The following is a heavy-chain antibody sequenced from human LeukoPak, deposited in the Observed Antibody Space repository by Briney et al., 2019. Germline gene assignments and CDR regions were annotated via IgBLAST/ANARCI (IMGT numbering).Heavy chain of an antibody. V-gene: IGHV3-30*02. D-gene: IGHD3-10*01. Sequence: PGGTLRLSCAASGVTFSRYGMHWVRQAPGKGLEWVAFICYDGSNKYYADSVKGRFTISRDNTKNTLYMQMNSMRAEDTALYYWANNALINLIRGVPNWFDCWGQGTLVT. J-gene: IGHJ5*01. CDR2: ICYDGSNK. CDR3: ANNALINLIRGVPNWFDC. CDR1: GVTFSRYG.